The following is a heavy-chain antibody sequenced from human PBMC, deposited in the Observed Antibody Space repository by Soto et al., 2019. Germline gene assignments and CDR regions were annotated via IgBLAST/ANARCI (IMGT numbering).Heavy chain of an antibody. D-gene: IGHD3-3*01. V-gene: IGHV1-18*01. CDR3: ARDPLRFLEWLSITENWFDP. CDR1: GYTFTSYG. Sequence: QVQLVQSGAEVKKPGASVKVSCKASGYTFTSYGISWVRQAPGQVLEWMGWISAYNGNTNYAQKLQCRVTMTTDTSTSTAYMELRSLRSDDTAVYYCARDPLRFLEWLSITENWFDPWGQGTLVTVSS. J-gene: IGHJ5*02. CDR2: ISAYNGNT.